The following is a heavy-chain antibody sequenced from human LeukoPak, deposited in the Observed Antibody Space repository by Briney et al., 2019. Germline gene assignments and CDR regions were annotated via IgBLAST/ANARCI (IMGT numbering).Heavy chain of an antibody. CDR2: ISYDGSNK. Sequence: GESLRLSCAAARFTFSSYAMHWVRQAPGKGLGWVAVISYDGSNKYYGDSVKGRFTISRDNSKNTLYLQMNSLRAEDTAVYYCARTLGYCSSTSCYPYYYGMDVWGKGTTVTVSS. CDR3: ARTLGYCSSTSCYPYYYGMDV. CDR1: RFTFSSYA. J-gene: IGHJ6*04. V-gene: IGHV3-30*04. D-gene: IGHD2-2*01.